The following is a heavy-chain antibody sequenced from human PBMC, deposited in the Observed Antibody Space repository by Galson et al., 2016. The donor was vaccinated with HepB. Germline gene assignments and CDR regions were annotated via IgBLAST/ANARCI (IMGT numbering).Heavy chain of an antibody. V-gene: IGHV3-11*01. Sequence: SLRLSCAASGFRFSDYYMSWIRQAPGKGLEWLSYISSSGRPINYADSVKGRFTVSRDNAKNSLYLQMNNLRGEDTAVYYCARMIPLYSSGWYVRGDGWSDPWGQGTLVTVSS. D-gene: IGHD6-19*01. CDR1: GFRFSDYY. CDR3: ARMIPLYSSGWYVRGDGWSDP. CDR2: ISSSGRPI. J-gene: IGHJ5*02.